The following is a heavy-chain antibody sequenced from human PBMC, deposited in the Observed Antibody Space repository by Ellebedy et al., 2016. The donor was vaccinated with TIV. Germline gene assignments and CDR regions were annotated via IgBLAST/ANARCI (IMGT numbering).Heavy chain of an antibody. Sequence: SLKISXAAPGFTFHDYAIHWVRPAPGKGLEWVAGISWNSGSIGYADSVKGRFTIYRDNAKNSLYLQMNSLRAEDTALYYCAKDMIGVDTAIVSGDAFDIWGQGTMVTVSS. CDR2: ISWNSGSI. CDR3: AKDMIGVDTAIVSGDAFDI. CDR1: GFTFHDYA. D-gene: IGHD5-18*01. J-gene: IGHJ3*02. V-gene: IGHV3-9*01.